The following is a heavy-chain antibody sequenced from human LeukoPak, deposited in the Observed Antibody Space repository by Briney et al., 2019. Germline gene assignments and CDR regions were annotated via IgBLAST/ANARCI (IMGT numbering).Heavy chain of an antibody. CDR2: IHPGDSDT. CDR3: ARLPHYHMDV. J-gene: IGHJ6*03. CDR1: GYSFTSYW. Sequence: GESLKISCKGSGYSFTSYWIGWVRQMPGRGLEWMGIIHPGDSDTRYSPSFQGLVTISVDKSITTAYLQWSSLKASDTAMYYCARLPHYHMDVWGKGTTVTVSS. V-gene: IGHV5-51*01.